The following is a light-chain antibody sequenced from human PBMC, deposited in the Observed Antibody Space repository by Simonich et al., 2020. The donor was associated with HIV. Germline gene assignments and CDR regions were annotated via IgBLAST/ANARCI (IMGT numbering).Light chain of an antibody. J-gene: IGKJ1*01. V-gene: IGKV4-1*01. CDR1: QSILYSSNNKNY. CDR3: QQFYSAPWT. Sequence: DIVMTQSPDSLAVSLGERATFNCKSSQSILYSSNNKNYLAWYQQKPGHPPKLLIYWASTRGSGVPDRFSGSGSGTDFTLTISSLQAEDVAVYYCQQFYSAPWTLGQGTKVEIK. CDR2: WAS.